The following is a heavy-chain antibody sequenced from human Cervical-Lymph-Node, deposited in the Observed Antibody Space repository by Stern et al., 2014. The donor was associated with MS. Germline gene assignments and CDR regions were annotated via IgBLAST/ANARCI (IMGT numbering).Heavy chain of an antibody. CDR3: AHRGQWESSFDY. CDR1: GFSLSTSGVG. Sequence: QVTLKESGPTLVKPTQTLTLTCTFSGFSLSTSGVGVGWIRQPPGKALEXLALIYWDDDKRYSPSLKSRLTITKDTSKNQVVLTMTNMDPVDTATYYCAHRGQWESSFDYWGQGTLVTVSS. V-gene: IGHV2-5*02. CDR2: IYWDDDK. D-gene: IGHD1-26*01. J-gene: IGHJ4*02.